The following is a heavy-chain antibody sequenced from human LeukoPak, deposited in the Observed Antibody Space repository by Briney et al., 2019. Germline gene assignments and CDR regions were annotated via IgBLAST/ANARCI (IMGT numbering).Heavy chain of an antibody. D-gene: IGHD3-10*01. CDR3: ARATYYYGSGSPNPYYYMDV. V-gene: IGHV3-11*04. CDR1: GFTFSDYY. CDR2: ISSSGSTI. Sequence: GGSLRLSRAASGFTFSDYYMSWIRQAPGKGLEWVSYISSSGSTIYYADSVKGRFTISRDNAKNSLYLQMNSLRAEDTAVYYCARATYYYGSGSPNPYYYMDVWGKGTTVTVSS. J-gene: IGHJ6*03.